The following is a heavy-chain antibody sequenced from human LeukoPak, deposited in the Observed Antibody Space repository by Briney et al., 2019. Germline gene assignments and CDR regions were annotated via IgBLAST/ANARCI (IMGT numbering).Heavy chain of an antibody. CDR1: GVTFNSYA. V-gene: IGHV3-23*01. J-gene: IGHJ4*02. Sequence: PGGSLRLSCAASGVTFNSYAMNWVRQAPGKGLEWVSGISGSGGNTYYADSVKGRSTISRDNSKSTLYLQMNSLRAEDTAVYYCAKSRGYTVAGSSSDYWGQGTLVTVSS. D-gene: IGHD6-19*01. CDR3: AKSRGYTVAGSSSDY. CDR2: ISGSGGNT.